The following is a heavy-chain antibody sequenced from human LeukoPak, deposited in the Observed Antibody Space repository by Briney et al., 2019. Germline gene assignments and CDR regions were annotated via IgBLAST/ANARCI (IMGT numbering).Heavy chain of an antibody. CDR2: ISYDGSNK. V-gene: IGHV3-30-3*01. J-gene: IGHJ4*02. D-gene: IGHD1-26*01. CDR1: GFTFSSYA. Sequence: GRSLRLSCAASGFTFSSYAMHWVRQAPGKGLEWVAVISYDGSNKYYADSVKGRFTISRDNSKNTLYLQMNSLRAEDTAVYYCARDVLFDGFSHSHYWGQGTLVTVSS. CDR3: ARDVLFDGFSHSHY.